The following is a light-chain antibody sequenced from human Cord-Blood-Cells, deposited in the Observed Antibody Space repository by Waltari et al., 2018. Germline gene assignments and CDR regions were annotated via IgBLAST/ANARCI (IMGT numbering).Light chain of an antibody. CDR2: AAS. CDR3: QQSYSTPWT. V-gene: IGKV1-39*01. CDR1: QSISSY. Sequence: DIQMTQSPSSLSAHVGDRVTITCRARQSISSYLNWYQQKPGKAPKLLIYAASSLQSGVPSRFSGSGAGTDFTLTISSLQPEYFATYYGQQSYSTPWTFGQGTKVEIK. J-gene: IGKJ1*01.